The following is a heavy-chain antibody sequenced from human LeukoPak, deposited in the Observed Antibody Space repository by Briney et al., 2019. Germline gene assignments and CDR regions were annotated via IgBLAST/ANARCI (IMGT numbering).Heavy chain of an antibody. CDR3: ARDGPYCSGGSCSFDY. V-gene: IGHV4-4*07. D-gene: IGHD2-15*01. J-gene: IGHJ4*02. CDR1: GGSISSYY. CDR2: THASGST. Sequence: TETLSLTCTVSGGSISSYYWSWIRQSAGKGLEWIGRTHASGSTSYNPSLKSGVTMSLDTSKNQFSLRLSSVTAADTAVYYCARDGPYCSGGSCSFDYWGQGTLVTVSS.